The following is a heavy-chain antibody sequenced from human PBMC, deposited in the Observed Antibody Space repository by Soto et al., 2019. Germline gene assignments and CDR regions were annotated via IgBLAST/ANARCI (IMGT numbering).Heavy chain of an antibody. CDR1: GFSLSTSGVG. Sequence: QITLKESGPTLVKPTQTLTLTCTVSGFSLSTSGVGVGWIRQPPGKALEWLAFIYWDDDTRYSPSLKSTLNIAKDPSKNQVVLTMANMEPVETATYYCAHRHCISTACYEFAPWGQVILVTVSS. J-gene: IGHJ5*02. V-gene: IGHV2-5*02. CDR3: AHRHCISTACYEFAP. CDR2: IYWDDDT. D-gene: IGHD2-2*01.